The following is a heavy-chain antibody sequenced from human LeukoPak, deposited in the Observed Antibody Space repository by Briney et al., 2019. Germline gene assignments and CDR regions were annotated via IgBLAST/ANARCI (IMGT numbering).Heavy chain of an antibody. CDR2: ISYDGSNK. Sequence: GGSLRLSCAASGFTFSSYAMHWVRQAPGKGLEWVAVISYDGSNKYYADSVKGRFTISRDNSKNTLYLQMNSLRAEDTAVYYWARVVGATWPYGMDVWGQGTTVTVSS. CDR1: GFTFSSYA. D-gene: IGHD1-26*01. J-gene: IGHJ6*02. V-gene: IGHV3-30-3*01. CDR3: ARVVGATWPYGMDV.